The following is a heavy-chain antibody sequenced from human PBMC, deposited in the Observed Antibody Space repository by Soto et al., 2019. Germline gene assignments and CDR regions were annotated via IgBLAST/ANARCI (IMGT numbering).Heavy chain of an antibody. Sequence: PGESLKISCKGSGYSFTSYWIGWVHQMPGKGLEWMGIIYPGDSDTRYSPSFQGQVTISADKSISTAYLQWSSLKASDTAIYYCARPRYPGRGYYGVDVWGQGTTVTVSS. CDR1: GYSFTSYW. CDR3: ARPRYPGRGYYGVDV. V-gene: IGHV5-51*07. CDR2: IYPGDSDT. D-gene: IGHD2-15*01. J-gene: IGHJ6*02.